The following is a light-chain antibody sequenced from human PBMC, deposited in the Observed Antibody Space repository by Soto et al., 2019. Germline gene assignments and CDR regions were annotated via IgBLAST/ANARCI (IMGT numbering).Light chain of an antibody. J-gene: IGLJ2*01. CDR3: SSYTSSSTLV. V-gene: IGLV2-14*01. Sequence: QSALTQPASVSGSPGQSITISCTGTSSDVGGYNYVSWYQQHPGKAHNLIIYDVSNRPSGVSNRFSGSKSGNTASLTISGLQAEDEADYYCSSYTSSSTLVFGGGTQLTVL. CDR2: DVS. CDR1: SSDVGGYNY.